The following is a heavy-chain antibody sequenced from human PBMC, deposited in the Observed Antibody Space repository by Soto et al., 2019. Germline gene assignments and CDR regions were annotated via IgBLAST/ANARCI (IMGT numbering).Heavy chain of an antibody. V-gene: IGHV1-18*01. CDR3: ARDIESVTAKHFFYYYAMDV. CDR2: VSANNGHT. Sequence: ASVKVSCKASGFTFSNYGLNWVRQAHGQGLEWMGGVSANNGHTNYAQNLQGRVSMTTDTSTSTAYMELRGLTFDDTAVYYCARDIESVTAKHFFYYYAMDVWGQGTTVTV. CDR1: GFTFSNYG. J-gene: IGHJ6*02. D-gene: IGHD2-8*01.